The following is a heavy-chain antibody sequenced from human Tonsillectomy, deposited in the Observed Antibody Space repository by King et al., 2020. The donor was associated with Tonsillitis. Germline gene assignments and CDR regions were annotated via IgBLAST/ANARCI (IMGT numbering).Heavy chain of an antibody. J-gene: IGHJ6*02. CDR3: ARQAGTYYGMDV. D-gene: IGHD1-1*01. CDR2: ISHDGSNR. CDR1: GFTFSSYA. Sequence: VQLVESGGGVVQHGRSLRLSCAASGFTFSSYALHWVRQAPGKGLEWVALISHDGSNRYFADSVKGRFTISSDNSKNTLYLQMNSLRAEDTALYYCARQAGTYYGMDVWGQGTTVTVSS. V-gene: IGHV3-30*04.